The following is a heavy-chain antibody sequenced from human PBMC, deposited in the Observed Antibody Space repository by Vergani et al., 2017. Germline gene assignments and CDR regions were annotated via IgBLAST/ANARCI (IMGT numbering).Heavy chain of an antibody. CDR3: ARGRRYSSSSPIYYYYMDV. J-gene: IGHJ6*03. D-gene: IGHD6-6*01. CDR1: GGSFSGCY. V-gene: IGHV4-34*01. Sequence: QVQLQQWGAGLLKPSETLSLTCAVYGGSFSGCYWSWIRQPPGKGLEWIGEINHSGSTNYNPSLKSRVTISVDTSKNQFSLKLSSVTAADTAVYYCARGRRYSSSSPIYYYYMDVWGKGTTVTVSS. CDR2: INHSGST.